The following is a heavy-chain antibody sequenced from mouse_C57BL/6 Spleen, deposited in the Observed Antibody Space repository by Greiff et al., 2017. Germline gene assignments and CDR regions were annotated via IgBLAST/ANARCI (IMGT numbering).Heavy chain of an antibody. Sequence: EVQLVESEGGLVQPGSSMKLSCTASGFTFSDYYMAWVRQVPEKGLEWVANINYDGSSTYYLDSLKSRFIFSRDNATNILYLQMNSLKSEDTATYCCARARGAVMDYWGQGTSVTVSS. CDR1: GFTFSDYY. CDR2: INYDGSST. J-gene: IGHJ4*01. CDR3: ARARGAVMDY. V-gene: IGHV5-16*01.